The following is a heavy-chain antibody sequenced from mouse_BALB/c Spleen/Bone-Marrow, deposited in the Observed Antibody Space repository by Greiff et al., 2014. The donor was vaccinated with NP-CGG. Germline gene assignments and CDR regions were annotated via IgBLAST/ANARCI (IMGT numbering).Heavy chain of an antibody. CDR3: ARSPYYYGSGYGYFGV. J-gene: IGHJ1*01. CDR1: GFTFSDYS. D-gene: IGHD1-1*01. V-gene: IGHV5-4*02. CDR2: ISDGGSYT. Sequence: EVQLVESGGGLVKPGGSLKLSCAASGFTFSDYSMYWVRQTPEKRLEWVATISDGGSYTYYPDSVKGRFTISRDNVRNNLYLQMSSLKSEDTAMYYCARSPYYYGSGYGYFGVWGAGTTVTVSS.